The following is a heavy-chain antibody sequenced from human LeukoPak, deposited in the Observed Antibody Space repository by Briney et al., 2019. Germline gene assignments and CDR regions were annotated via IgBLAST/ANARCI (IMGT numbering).Heavy chain of an antibody. J-gene: IGHJ3*02. D-gene: IGHD3-22*01. CDR3: ARSWDYYDSSGYYIDAFDI. Sequence: GGSLRLSCAASGFTFSSYEMNWVRQAPGKGLEWVSYISSSGSTIYYADSVKGRFTISRDNAKNSLYLQMNSLRAEDTAVYYCARSWDYYDSSGYYIDAFDIWGQGTMVTVSS. CDR1: GFTFSSYE. V-gene: IGHV3-48*03. CDR2: ISSSGSTI.